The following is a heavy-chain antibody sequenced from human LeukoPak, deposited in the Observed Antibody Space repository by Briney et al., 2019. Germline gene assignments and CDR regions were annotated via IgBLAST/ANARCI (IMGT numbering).Heavy chain of an antibody. J-gene: IGHJ3*02. CDR1: GFTFSAYA. Sequence: GRSLRLSCAASGFTFSAYAFHWVRQAPGKGLEWVAFLSYDGSDKYYADSVKGRFTLSRDNSKNTLYLQMSSLTAADTAVYYCARPGGYAFDIWGQGTMVTVSS. D-gene: IGHD3-10*01. V-gene: IGHV3-30*04. CDR3: ARPGGYAFDI. CDR2: LSYDGSDK.